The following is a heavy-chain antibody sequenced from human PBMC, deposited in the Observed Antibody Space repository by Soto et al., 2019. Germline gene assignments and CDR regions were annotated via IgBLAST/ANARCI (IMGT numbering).Heavy chain of an antibody. CDR1: AFTFSSYP. J-gene: IGHJ4*02. CDR3: ARGRGDFWNGYYPY. V-gene: IGHV3-30-3*01. D-gene: IGHD3-3*01. CDR2: ISYDGSNR. Sequence: QVQLVESGGGAVQPGRSLRLSCAASAFTFSSYPMHWVRQAPGKGLEWVAVISYDGSNRYYADSVKGRFTISRDNSKSTLYLQMNSLRPEDTAVYYCARGRGDFWNGYYPYWGQGTLVTVSS.